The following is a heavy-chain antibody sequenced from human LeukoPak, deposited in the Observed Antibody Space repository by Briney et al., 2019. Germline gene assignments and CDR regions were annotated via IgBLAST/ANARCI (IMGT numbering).Heavy chain of an antibody. CDR2: ISAYNGNT. J-gene: IGHJ4*02. D-gene: IGHD2-15*01. Sequence: ASVKVSCTASGYTFTSYGISWVRQAPGQGLEWMGWISAYNGNTSYAQKLQGRVTMTTDTSTSTAYMELRSLRSDDTAVYYCARVAVVVVAARGDFDYWGQGTLVTVSS. CDR3: ARVAVVVVAARGDFDY. V-gene: IGHV1-18*01. CDR1: GYTFTSYG.